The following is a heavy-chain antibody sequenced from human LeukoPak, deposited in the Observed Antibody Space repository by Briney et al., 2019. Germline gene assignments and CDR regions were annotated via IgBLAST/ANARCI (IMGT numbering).Heavy chain of an antibody. Sequence: PGGSLRLSCAASGFTFSSYEMNWVRQAPGKGLEWVSYISNSGSSIHYADSVKGRFTISRDNAKNSLYLQINSLRAEDTAVYYCARELGYSGYDSASGYWGQGTLVTVSS. V-gene: IGHV3-48*03. CDR3: ARELGYSGYDSASGY. D-gene: IGHD5-12*01. J-gene: IGHJ4*02. CDR1: GFTFSSYE. CDR2: ISNSGSSI.